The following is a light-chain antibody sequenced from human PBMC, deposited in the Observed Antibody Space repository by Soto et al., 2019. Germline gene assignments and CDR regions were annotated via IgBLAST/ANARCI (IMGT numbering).Light chain of an antibody. CDR2: KAS. CDR3: QQYNSYSRT. J-gene: IGKJ1*01. CDR1: QSISSW. Sequence: DIQMTQSPSTLSASVGDRVTITCRASQSISSWLAWYQQKPGKAPKLLIYKASSLESGVPSRFSDSGSGTXXXXXXXXLQPDDFATYYCQQYNSYSRTFGQGTKVEIK. V-gene: IGKV1-5*03.